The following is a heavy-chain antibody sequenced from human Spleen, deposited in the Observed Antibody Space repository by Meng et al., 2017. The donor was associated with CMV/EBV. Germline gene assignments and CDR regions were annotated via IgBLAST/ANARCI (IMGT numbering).Heavy chain of an antibody. CDR3: AKYSAVGERLYYFDY. CDR1: GFTVTTYY. V-gene: IGHV3-30-3*02. CDR2: ISYDGSNK. D-gene: IGHD2-21*01. Sequence: GESLKISCQASGFTVTTYYMSWVRQAPGKGLEWVAVISYDGSNKYYADSVKGRFTISRDNAKNTLYLQMNSLRVEDTAVYYCAKYSAVGERLYYFDYWGQGTLVTVSS. J-gene: IGHJ4*02.